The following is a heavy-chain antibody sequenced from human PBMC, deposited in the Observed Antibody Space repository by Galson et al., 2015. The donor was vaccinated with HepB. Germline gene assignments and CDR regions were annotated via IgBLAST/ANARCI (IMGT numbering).Heavy chain of an antibody. CDR3: ARDASSSGYNWFDP. D-gene: IGHD6-19*01. CDR1: GYTFTSYA. Sequence: QSGAEVKKPGASVKVSCKASGYTFTSYAMDWVRQAPGQGLEWMGWINTNTGNPTYAQGFTGRFVFALDTSVSTAYLQISSLKAEDTAVYYCARDASSSGYNWFDPWGQGTLVTVSS. J-gene: IGHJ5*02. V-gene: IGHV7-4-1*02. CDR2: INTNTGNP.